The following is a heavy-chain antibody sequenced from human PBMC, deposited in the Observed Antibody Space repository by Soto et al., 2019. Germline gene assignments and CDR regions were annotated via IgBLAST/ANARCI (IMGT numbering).Heavy chain of an antibody. J-gene: IGHJ5*02. Sequence: PSETLSLTCTVSGGSISSYYWSWIRQPPGKGLEWIGYIYYSGSTNYNPSLKSRVTISVDTSKNQFSLKLSSVTAADRAVYYCARDQWGLMLQPWGQGTMVTVSS. CDR2: IYYSGST. CDR3: ARDQWGLMLQP. V-gene: IGHV4-59*01. D-gene: IGHD3-16*01. CDR1: GGSISSYY.